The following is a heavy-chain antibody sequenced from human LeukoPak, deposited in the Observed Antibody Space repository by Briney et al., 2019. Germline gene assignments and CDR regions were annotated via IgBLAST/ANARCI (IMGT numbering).Heavy chain of an antibody. CDR1: GYTLTELS. D-gene: IGHD1-7*01. V-gene: IGHV1-24*01. Sequence: ASVKVSCKVSGYTLTELSMHWVRQAPGKGLEWMGGFDPEDGETIYAQKFQGRVTITADKSTSTAYMELSSLRSEDTAVYYCATGNWNYNWFDPWGQGTLVTVSS. J-gene: IGHJ5*02. CDR3: ATGNWNYNWFDP. CDR2: FDPEDGET.